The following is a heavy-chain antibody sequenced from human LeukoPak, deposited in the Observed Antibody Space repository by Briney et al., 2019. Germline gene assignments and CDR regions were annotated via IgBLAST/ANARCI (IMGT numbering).Heavy chain of an antibody. CDR2: IYYSGST. CDR3: ARHASIAVAGLDY. CDR1: GGSISSYY. J-gene: IGHJ4*02. D-gene: IGHD6-19*01. V-gene: IGHV4-59*08. Sequence: SETLSLTCTVSGGSISSYYWSWIRQPPGKGLEWIGYIYYSGSTNYNPSLKSRVTISVDTSKNQFSLKLSSVTAADTAVYYCARHASIAVAGLDYWGQGTLVTVSS.